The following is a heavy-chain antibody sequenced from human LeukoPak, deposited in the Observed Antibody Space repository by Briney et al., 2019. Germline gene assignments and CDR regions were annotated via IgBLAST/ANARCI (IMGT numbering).Heavy chain of an antibody. Sequence: GGSLRLSCAASGFTFSGSAMHWVRQASGKGLEWVGRIRSKANSCATAYAASVKGRFTTSRDDSKNTAYLQMNSLKTEDTAVYYCTRLDYIVMEEGYGDNDLDYWGQGTLVTVSS. CDR1: GFTFSGSA. CDR3: TRLDYIVMEEGYGDNDLDY. V-gene: IGHV3-73*01. D-gene: IGHD4-17*01. CDR2: IRSKANSCAT. J-gene: IGHJ4*02.